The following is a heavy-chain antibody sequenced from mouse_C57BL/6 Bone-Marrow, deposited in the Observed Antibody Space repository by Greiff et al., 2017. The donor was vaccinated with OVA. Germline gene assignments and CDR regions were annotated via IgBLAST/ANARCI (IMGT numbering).Heavy chain of an antibody. Sequence: QVQLQQPGAELVKPGASVKLSCKASGYTFTSYWMHWVKQRPGQGLEWIGMIHPNSGSTNYNEKFKSKATLTVDKSSSTAYMQLSSLTSEDSAVYYGARMESNYQFSYAMDYWGQGTSVTVSS. CDR1: GYTFTSYW. J-gene: IGHJ4*01. D-gene: IGHD2-5*01. CDR3: ARMESNYQFSYAMDY. CDR2: IHPNSGST. V-gene: IGHV1-64*01.